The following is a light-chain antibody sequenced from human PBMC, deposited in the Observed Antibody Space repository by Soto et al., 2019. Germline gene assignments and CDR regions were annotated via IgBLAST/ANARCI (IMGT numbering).Light chain of an antibody. Sequence: ETVLTQSPGTLSLSPGERATLSCRASQTIRSNYLAWYRQTPGQAPRLLIYGASNRATGIADRFSGSGSGTYFPLIIVRLEPQDFALYYCQQYGSSPWTLGQGTKDEIK. J-gene: IGKJ1*01. CDR2: GAS. CDR3: QQYGSSPWT. CDR1: QTIRSNY. V-gene: IGKV3-20*01.